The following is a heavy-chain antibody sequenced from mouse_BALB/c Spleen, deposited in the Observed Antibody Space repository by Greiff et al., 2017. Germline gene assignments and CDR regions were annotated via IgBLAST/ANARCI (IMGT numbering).Heavy chain of an antibody. CDR3: ARGPAFYAMDY. Sequence: QVQLKQPGADLVKPGASVKLSCKASGYTFTSYWMHWVKQRPGQGLEWIGEIKPSNGRTNYNEKFKSKATLTVDKSSSTAYMQLSSLTSEDSAIYYCARGPAFYAMDYWGQGTSVTVSS. V-gene: IGHV1S81*02. CDR1: GYTFTSYW. CDR2: IKPSNGRT. J-gene: IGHJ4*01.